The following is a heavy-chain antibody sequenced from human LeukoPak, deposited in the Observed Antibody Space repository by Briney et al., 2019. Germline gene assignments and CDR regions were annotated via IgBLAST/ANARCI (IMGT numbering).Heavy chain of an antibody. CDR2: TFCRSKWYN. Sequence: SQTLSLTCVIAGDSVSSNTAAWNWIRQSPLRDLEWLGRTFCRSKWYNDYAGSVKSRITISPDTSKNHFSLHLDSVTAEDTAMYYCARDGWPAFDYWGQGSLVTVSS. V-gene: IGHV6-1*01. CDR3: ARDGWPAFDY. CDR1: GDSVSSNTAA. D-gene: IGHD2-15*01. J-gene: IGHJ4*02.